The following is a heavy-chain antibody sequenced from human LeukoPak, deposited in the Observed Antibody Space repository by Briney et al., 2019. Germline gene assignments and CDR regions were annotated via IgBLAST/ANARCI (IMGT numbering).Heavy chain of an antibody. CDR3: ARDLGGQVGATDY. V-gene: IGHV1-2*06. D-gene: IGHD1-26*01. CDR2: INPNSGGT. CDR1: GYTFTVYY. Sequence: ASVTVSCTASGYTFTVYYMHWVRQAPGQGLEWMGRINPNSGGTNYAQKFQGRVTMTRDTSISTAYMELSRLRSDDTAVYYCARDLGGQVGATDYWGQGTLVTVSS. J-gene: IGHJ4*02.